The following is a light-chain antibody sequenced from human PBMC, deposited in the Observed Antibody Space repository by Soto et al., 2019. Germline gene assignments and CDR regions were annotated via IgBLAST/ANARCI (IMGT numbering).Light chain of an antibody. CDR2: VAS. Sequence: EMQMTQCPSSLAASVGDRLTITCRASQSISRYFNWYQQKPGKAPNLLIYVASSLQSEVPSRFSGSGSGTDFTLTITSLQPEDFATYYCQQSYGTPITFGQGTRLEIK. CDR1: QSISRY. CDR3: QQSYGTPIT. V-gene: IGKV1-39*01. J-gene: IGKJ5*01.